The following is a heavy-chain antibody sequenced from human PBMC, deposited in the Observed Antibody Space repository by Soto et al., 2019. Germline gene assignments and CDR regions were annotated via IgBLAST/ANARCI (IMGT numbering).Heavy chain of an antibody. Sequence: GESVNISCKDSGYSFTIYWISWVRQMPGKGLEWMAIIYPGDSDTRYSPSFQGQVTISADKSISTAYLQWSSLEASDTAMYYCARRLYDGSAYYYDYWGQGTLVTVSS. CDR1: GYSFTIYW. V-gene: IGHV5-51*01. J-gene: IGHJ4*02. CDR3: ARRLYDGSAYYYDY. CDR2: IYPGDSDT. D-gene: IGHD3-22*01.